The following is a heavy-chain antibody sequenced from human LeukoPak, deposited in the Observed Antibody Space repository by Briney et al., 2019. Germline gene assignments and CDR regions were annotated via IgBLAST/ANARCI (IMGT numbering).Heavy chain of an antibody. J-gene: IGHJ4*02. CDR1: GYTFTSYR. D-gene: IGHD3-22*01. V-gene: IGHV1-18*01. Sequence: ASVKVSCKSSGYTFTSYRIRWVRQAPGQGLEWMGWISAYNGNTNYAQKLQGRVTMTTDTSTSTAYMELRSLRSDDTAVYYCARDGELTYYYDSSGYLYWGQGTLVTVSS. CDR3: ARDGELTYYYDSSGYLY. CDR2: ISAYNGNT.